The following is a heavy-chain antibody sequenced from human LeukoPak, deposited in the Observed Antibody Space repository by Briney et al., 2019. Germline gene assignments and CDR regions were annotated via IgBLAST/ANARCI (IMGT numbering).Heavy chain of an antibody. CDR2: ISGSGGST. V-gene: IGHV3-23*01. CDR3: AKDPSWLLPAAK. J-gene: IGHJ3*01. CDR1: GFTFSSKA. Sequence: GGPWRLSCAPSGFTFSSKAMSWAGQPPGKGRGWVSAISGSGGSTYYADSVKGRFTISRDNSKNTLYLQMNSLRAEDTAVYYCAKDPSWLLPAAKWGQGTMVTVSS. D-gene: IGHD2-2*01.